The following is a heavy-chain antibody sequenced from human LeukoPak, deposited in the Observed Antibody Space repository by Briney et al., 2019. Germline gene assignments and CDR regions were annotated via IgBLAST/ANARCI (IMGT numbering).Heavy chain of an antibody. V-gene: IGHV4-30-4*01. CDR2: ICYSGST. CDR1: GGSISSGDYY. J-gene: IGHJ5*02. Sequence: SQTLSLTCTVSGGSISSGDYYWSWIRQPPGKGLEWIGYICYSGSTYYNPSLKSRVTISVDTSKNQFSLKLSSVTAADTAVYYCARGPIVGATQGWFDPWGQGTLVTVSS. CDR3: ARGPIVGATQGWFDP. D-gene: IGHD1-26*01.